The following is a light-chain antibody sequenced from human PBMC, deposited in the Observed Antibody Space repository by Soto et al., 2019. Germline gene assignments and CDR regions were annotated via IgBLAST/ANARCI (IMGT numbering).Light chain of an antibody. CDR3: MQSTQLPPT. Sequence: DIVMTQTPLSLSVTPGQPASISFKSIQSLLHSDGKTYLYWYLQKPGQSPQLLIYEVSTRVSGVPDRFSGSGSGTDFTLEISRVETDDVGIYYCMQSTQLPPTFGQGTRLEIK. CDR1: QSLLHSDGKTY. V-gene: IGKV2D-29*02. J-gene: IGKJ5*01. CDR2: EVS.